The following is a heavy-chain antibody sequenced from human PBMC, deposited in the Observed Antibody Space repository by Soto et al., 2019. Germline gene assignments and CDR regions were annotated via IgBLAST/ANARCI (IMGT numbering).Heavy chain of an antibody. Sequence: QVQLVESGGGVVQPGGSLHLSCAASGSTSSIFGIHWVRQAPGKGRGWAAIIWYDGSNAYYADSVRGRFTISRDNSKNTVYLQMNSLRAEDTAVYYCARDKGSSTVVSGISQEGYFDSWGQGTLVTVSS. J-gene: IGHJ4*02. CDR3: ARDKGSSTVVSGISQEGYFDS. D-gene: IGHD6-19*01. V-gene: IGHV3-33*01. CDR1: GSTSSIFG. CDR2: IWYDGSNA.